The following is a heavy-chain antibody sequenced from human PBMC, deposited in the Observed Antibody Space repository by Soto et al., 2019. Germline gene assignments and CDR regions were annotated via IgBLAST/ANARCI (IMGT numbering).Heavy chain of an antibody. Sequence: RASVKVSCKASGYTFTDYYMHWVRQAPGQGLEWMGWINLDSGGTHYAQKFQGRVTMTRDTSISIAYMELSGLRSDDTAVYYCARVANGYDPWGQGTLVTVSS. CDR2: INLDSGGT. CDR3: ARVANGYDP. J-gene: IGHJ5*02. D-gene: IGHD5-18*01. CDR1: GYTFTDYY. V-gene: IGHV1-2*02.